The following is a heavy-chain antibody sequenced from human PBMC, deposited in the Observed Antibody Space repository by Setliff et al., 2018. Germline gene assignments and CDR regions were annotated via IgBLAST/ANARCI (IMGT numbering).Heavy chain of an antibody. CDR1: GFSLTTSGVG. CDR2: IYWNGDY. CDR3: ARINMVRGVPPHLDY. D-gene: IGHD3-10*01. Sequence: SGPTLVNPTETLTLTCTFSGFSLTTSGVGVGWIRQPPGKALEWLALIYWNGDYRTSPFLRDRLTISKDTSKNQVVLTMTFMDPADTATYYCARINMVRGVPPHLDYWGQGTLVTVSS. J-gene: IGHJ4*02. V-gene: IGHV2-5*01.